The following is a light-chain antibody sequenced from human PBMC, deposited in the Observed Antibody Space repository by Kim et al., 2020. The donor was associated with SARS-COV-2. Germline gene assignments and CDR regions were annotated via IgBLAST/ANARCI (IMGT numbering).Light chain of an antibody. Sequence: ALGQTVRITCQGDSIRSYYASWYKQKPGQAPVLVIYGKNNRPSGIPDRFSGSSSGNTASLTITGAQEEDEADYYCNSRDSSGNHLVFGGGTQLTVL. CDR2: GKN. V-gene: IGLV3-19*01. J-gene: IGLJ3*02. CDR1: SIRSYY. CDR3: NSRDSSGNHLV.